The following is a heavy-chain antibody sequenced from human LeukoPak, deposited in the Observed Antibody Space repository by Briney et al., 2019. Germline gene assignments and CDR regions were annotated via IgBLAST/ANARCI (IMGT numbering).Heavy chain of an antibody. J-gene: IGHJ4*02. Sequence: ASVKVSCKASGYTFTGYYIHWVRQAPGQGLEWMGWINPNSGGTDCAQKFQGRVTMTRDTSISTAYMELSSLRSEDTAVYYCARVPDYGDYRGDYWGQGTLVTVSS. V-gene: IGHV1-2*02. CDR1: GYTFTGYY. D-gene: IGHD4-17*01. CDR3: ARVPDYGDYRGDY. CDR2: INPNSGGT.